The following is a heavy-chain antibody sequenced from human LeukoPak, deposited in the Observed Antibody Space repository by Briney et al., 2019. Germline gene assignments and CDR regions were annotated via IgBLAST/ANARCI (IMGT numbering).Heavy chain of an antibody. CDR1: GFTFSSYG. V-gene: IGHV3-30*02. Sequence: GSLRLSCAASGFTFSSYGMHWVRQAPGKGLEWVAFIRYDGSNKYYADSVKGRFTISRDNSKNTLYLQMNSLRAEDTAVYYCANSSITLRKSFDYWGQGTLVTVSS. D-gene: IGHD1-14*01. CDR2: IRYDGSNK. J-gene: IGHJ4*02. CDR3: ANSSITLRKSFDY.